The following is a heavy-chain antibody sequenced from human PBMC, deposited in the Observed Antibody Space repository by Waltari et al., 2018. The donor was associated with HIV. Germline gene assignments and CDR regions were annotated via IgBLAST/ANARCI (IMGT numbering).Heavy chain of an antibody. CDR1: GYTFTGYY. Sequence: QVQLVQSGAEVKKPGASVKVSCKASGYTFTGYYMHWVRQAPGQGLEWMGWINPNRGGTNYAQKCQGRVTMTRDTSISTAYMELSRLRSDDTAVYYCAGWDGGSWPWAFDIWGQGTMVTVSS. CDR3: AGWDGGSWPWAFDI. D-gene: IGHD2-15*01. CDR2: INPNRGGT. J-gene: IGHJ3*02. V-gene: IGHV1-2*02.